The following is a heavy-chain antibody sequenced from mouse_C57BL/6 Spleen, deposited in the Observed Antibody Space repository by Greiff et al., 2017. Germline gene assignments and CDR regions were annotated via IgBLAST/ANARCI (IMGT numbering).Heavy chain of an antibody. Sequence: QVQLQQPGTELVKPGASVKLSCKASGYTFTSYWMHWVKQRPGQGLEWIGNINPSNGGTTYNEKFKSKATLTVDKSSSTAYMQLSSLTSEDSAVYYCAKGGYYDYDWYFDVWGTGTTVTVSS. J-gene: IGHJ1*03. CDR2: INPSNGGT. CDR3: AKGGYYDYDWYFDV. V-gene: IGHV1-53*01. CDR1: GYTFTSYW. D-gene: IGHD2-4*01.